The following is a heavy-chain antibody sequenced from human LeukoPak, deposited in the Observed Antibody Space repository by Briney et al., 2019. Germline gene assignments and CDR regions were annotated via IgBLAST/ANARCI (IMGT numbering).Heavy chain of an antibody. J-gene: IGHJ5*02. Sequence: SETLSLTCTVSGGSISSYYWSWIRQPAGKGLEWIGRIYTSGSTNYNPSLKSRVTMSVDTSKNQFSLKLSSVTAADTAVYYCARGGWLLLPDNWFDPWGQGTLVTVSS. CDR3: ARGGWLLLPDNWFDP. D-gene: IGHD3-22*01. V-gene: IGHV4-4*07. CDR2: IYTSGST. CDR1: GGSISSYY.